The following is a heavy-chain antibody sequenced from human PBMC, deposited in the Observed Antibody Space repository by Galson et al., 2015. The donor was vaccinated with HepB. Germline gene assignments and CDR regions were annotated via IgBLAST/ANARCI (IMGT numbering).Heavy chain of an antibody. D-gene: IGHD2-2*01. CDR2: ISSSGGTK. CDR3: ARVGTNPDY. CDR1: GFAFSLYE. V-gene: IGHV3-48*03. Sequence: SPRLSCAVSGFAFSLYEMSWIRQAPGEGPEWISYISSSGGTKYYADSVKGRFTISRDDAKTSLYLQMNSLRAEDTAVYYCARVGTNPDYWGQGTLVTVS. J-gene: IGHJ4*02.